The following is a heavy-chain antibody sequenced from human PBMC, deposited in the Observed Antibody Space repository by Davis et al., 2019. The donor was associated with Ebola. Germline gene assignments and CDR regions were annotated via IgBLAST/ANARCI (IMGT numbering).Heavy chain of an antibody. CDR1: GVTVSSNH. D-gene: IGHD6-19*01. CDR2: IYDHST. J-gene: IGHJ4*02. Sequence: ESLKTPFPSSGVTVSSNHMRCVRQAPGKGLAWDSVIYDHSTAYADSVRGRFIISRDKSNNTLYHEMNSLRVDDTAVYYCATTQWLREFDNWGQGTLVTVSS. V-gene: IGHV3-53*05. CDR3: ATTQWLREFDN.